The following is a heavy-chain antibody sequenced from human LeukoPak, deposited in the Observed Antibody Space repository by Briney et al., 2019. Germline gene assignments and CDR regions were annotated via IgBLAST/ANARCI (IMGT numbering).Heavy chain of an antibody. Sequence: PGGSLRLSCAASGFTFEDHGMSWVRQAPGKGLEWVSGINWNGGSTGYADSVKGRFTISRDNAKNSLYLQMNSLRAEDTALYYCAGGDRNGWYFDYWGQGTLVTVSS. CDR3: AGGDRNGWYFDY. CDR1: GFTFEDHG. D-gene: IGHD6-19*01. J-gene: IGHJ4*02. CDR2: INWNGGST. V-gene: IGHV3-20*04.